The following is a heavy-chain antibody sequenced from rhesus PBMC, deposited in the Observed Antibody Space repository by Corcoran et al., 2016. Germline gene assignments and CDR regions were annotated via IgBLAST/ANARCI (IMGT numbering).Heavy chain of an antibody. J-gene: IGHJ4*01. V-gene: IGHV4S10*01. CDR3: ARKGRPLDY. CDR2: IYGSSTST. Sequence: QVQLQESGPGVVKPSETLSLTCAVSGGSISDSYRWSWIRQPPGKGLEWIGYIYGSSTSTNYNPSLKSRVTISKYTSKNQFSLKLSSVTAADTAVYYCARKGRPLDYWGQGVLVTGSS. D-gene: IGHD1-44*02. CDR1: GGSISDSYR.